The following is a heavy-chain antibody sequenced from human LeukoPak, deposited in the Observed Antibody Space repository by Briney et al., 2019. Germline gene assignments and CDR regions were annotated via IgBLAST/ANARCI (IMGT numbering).Heavy chain of an antibody. D-gene: IGHD2-2*02. CDR2: INPNSGGT. V-gene: IGHV1-2*02. J-gene: IGHJ4*02. CDR3: ARDCSSTSCYSY. Sequence: ASVKVSCKASGYTFTGYYMHWVRQAPGQGLEWMGWINPNSGGTNYAQKFQGRVTVTRDTSISTAYMELSRLRSDDTAVYYCARDCSSTSCYSYWGQGTLVTVSS. CDR1: GYTFTGYY.